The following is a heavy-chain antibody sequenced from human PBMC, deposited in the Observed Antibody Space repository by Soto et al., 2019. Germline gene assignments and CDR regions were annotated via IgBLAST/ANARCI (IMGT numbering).Heavy chain of an antibody. J-gene: IGHJ5*02. CDR2: INPNSGGT. CDR1: GGTFSSNP. CDR3: ARGDVRVVASFDP. Sequence: GASVKVSCKASGGTFSSNPISWMRQAPGQGLEWMGWINPNSGGTNYAQKFQGRVTMTRDTSISTAYMELSRLISDDTAVYYCARGDVRVVASFDPWGQGALVTVSS. D-gene: IGHD2-15*01. V-gene: IGHV1-2*02.